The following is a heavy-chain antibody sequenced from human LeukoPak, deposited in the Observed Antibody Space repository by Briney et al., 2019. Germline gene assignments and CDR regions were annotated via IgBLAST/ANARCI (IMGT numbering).Heavy chain of an antibody. CDR2: VSRSGGAT. CDR3: AKVPNRRIAVAGTGFDY. Sequence: GGSLRLSCAASGFSFTSYAMSWVRQAQGKGLEWVSAVSRSGGATYYADSVKGRFTISRDNSKNTLYLQMNSLRAEDTAVYYCAKVPNRRIAVAGTGFDYWGQGTLVTVSS. J-gene: IGHJ4*02. CDR1: GFSFTSYA. D-gene: IGHD6-19*01. V-gene: IGHV3-23*01.